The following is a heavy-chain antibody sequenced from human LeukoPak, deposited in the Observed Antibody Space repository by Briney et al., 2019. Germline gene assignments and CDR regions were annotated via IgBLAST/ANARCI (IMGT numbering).Heavy chain of an antibody. CDR1: GFTFSSYA. CDR3: AKVYDSSGYYFPFDY. D-gene: IGHD3-22*01. J-gene: IGHJ4*02. V-gene: IGHV3-23*01. Sequence: GGSLRLSCAASGFTFSSYAMSWVRQAPGKGPEWVSAISGSGGSTYYADSVKGRFTISRDNSKNTLYLQMNSLRAEDTAVYYCAKVYDSSGYYFPFDYWGQGTLVTVSS. CDR2: ISGSGGST.